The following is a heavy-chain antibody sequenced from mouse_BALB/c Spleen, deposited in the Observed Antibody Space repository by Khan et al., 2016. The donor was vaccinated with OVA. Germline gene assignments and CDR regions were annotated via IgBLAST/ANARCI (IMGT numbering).Heavy chain of an antibody. CDR1: GYSITSEFA. CDR3: ARKDYYDYDPFPY. J-gene: IGHJ3*01. V-gene: IGHV3-2*02. CDR2: ISYSGNT. D-gene: IGHD2-4*01. Sequence: EVQLQESGPGLVKPSQSLSLTCTVTGYSITSEFAWNCIRQFPGNKLEWMGYISYSGNTRYNPSLKSLISISRDTSRNQFFLQLNSVTTEDTATYYCARKDYYDYDPFPYWGQGTLVTVSA.